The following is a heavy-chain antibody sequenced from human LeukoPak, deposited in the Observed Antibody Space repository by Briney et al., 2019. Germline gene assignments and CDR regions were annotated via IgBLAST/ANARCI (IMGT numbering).Heavy chain of an antibody. CDR1: GGSISSGSYY. CDR2: IYSSGST. Sequence: TVSLTCTVSGGSISSGSYYWSWIRQPAGKGLEWIGRIYSSGSTNYNPSLKSRVTISVDTSKNQFSLKLSSVTAADTAVYYCARDNARGGSFSDYLRYFQHWGQGTLVSVSS. D-gene: IGHD5-12*01. J-gene: IGHJ1*01. CDR3: ARDNARGGSFSDYLRYFQH. V-gene: IGHV4-61*02.